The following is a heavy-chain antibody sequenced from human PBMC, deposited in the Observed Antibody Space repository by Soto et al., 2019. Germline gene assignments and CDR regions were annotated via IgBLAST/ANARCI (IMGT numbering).Heavy chain of an antibody. CDR3: AKVSRKGSAIDLDY. J-gene: IGHJ4*02. V-gene: IGHV1-8*01. Sequence: QVQLVQSGAELKKPGASVKVSCKASGYTFSNYDMNWVRQATGQGPEWIGCVNHNNGDTGYAQKFQGRVTLTTDISTTTAYMELTSLRSEDTAIYYCAKVSRKGSAIDLDYWGQGTLITVSS. CDR2: VNHNNGDT. CDR1: GYTFSNYD. D-gene: IGHD3-10*01.